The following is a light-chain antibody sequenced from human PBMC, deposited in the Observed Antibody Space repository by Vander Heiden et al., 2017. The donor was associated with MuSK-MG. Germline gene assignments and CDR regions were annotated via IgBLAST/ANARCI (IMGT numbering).Light chain of an antibody. V-gene: IGLV3-21*02. CDR3: QVWDTSSDHPGV. CDR1: NIRSIN. J-gene: IGLJ2*01. Sequence: SFVLTQPPSVSVAPGQTARITCGANNIRSINVHWYHQKPGQAPVLVVYDDSDRPSGIPERFSGSNSGNTATLTISRVEAGDEADYYCQVWDTSSDHPGVFGGGTKLTVL. CDR2: DDS.